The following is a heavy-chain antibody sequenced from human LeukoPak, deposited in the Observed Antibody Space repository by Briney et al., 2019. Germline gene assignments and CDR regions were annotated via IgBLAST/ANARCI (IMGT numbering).Heavy chain of an antibody. CDR2: ISAYNGNT. CDR1: GYTFTSYG. Sequence: ASVKVSCKASGYTFTSYGISWARQAPGQGLEWMGWISAYNGNTNYAQKLQGRVTMTTDTSTSTAYMELRSLRSDDTAVYYCATISYDSSGYSPNFDYWGQGTLVTVSS. J-gene: IGHJ4*02. V-gene: IGHV1-18*01. D-gene: IGHD3-22*01. CDR3: ATISYDSSGYSPNFDY.